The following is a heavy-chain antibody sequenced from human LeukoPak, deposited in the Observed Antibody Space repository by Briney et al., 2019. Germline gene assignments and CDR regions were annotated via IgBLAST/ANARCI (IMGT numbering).Heavy chain of an antibody. CDR2: INTNTGNP. D-gene: IGHD3-22*01. Sequence: ASVKVSCKASGYTFTSYGISWVRQAPGQGLEWMGWINTNTGNPTYAQGFTGRFVFSLDTSVSTAYLQISSLKAEDTAVYYCARAFGDYYDSSGYYPNWFDPWGQGTLVTVSS. CDR3: ARAFGDYYDSSGYYPNWFDP. V-gene: IGHV7-4-1*02. CDR1: GYTFTSYG. J-gene: IGHJ5*02.